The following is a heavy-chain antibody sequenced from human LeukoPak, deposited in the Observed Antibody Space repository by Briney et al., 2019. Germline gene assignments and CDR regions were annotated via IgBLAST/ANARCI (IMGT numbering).Heavy chain of an antibody. J-gene: IGHJ4*02. CDR1: GFTFSSYL. Sequence: PGGSLRLSCAASGFTFSSYLMSWVRQAPGKGLEWVANIKQDGSEKYYVDSVKGRFTISRDNAKNSLYLQMNSLRAEDTAVYYCARESDGYSSGWYSEDYWGQGTLVTVSS. D-gene: IGHD6-19*01. V-gene: IGHV3-7*01. CDR3: ARESDGYSSGWYSEDY. CDR2: IKQDGSEK.